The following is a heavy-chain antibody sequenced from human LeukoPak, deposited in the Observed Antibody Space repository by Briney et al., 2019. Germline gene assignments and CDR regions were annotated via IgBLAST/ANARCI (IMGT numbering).Heavy chain of an antibody. CDR1: GFIVTNAW. CDR2: IQSKTDGGKT. V-gene: IGHV3-15*07. Sequence: GGSLRLSCAAPGFIVTNAWMNWVRQAPGKGLEWVGRIQSKTDGGKTDYAAPVKGRFTISRDDSKNTLYLQMNSLKTEDTAIYYCTTGIRGDWGQGTLVTVSS. D-gene: IGHD3-3*02. J-gene: IGHJ4*02. CDR3: TTGIRGD.